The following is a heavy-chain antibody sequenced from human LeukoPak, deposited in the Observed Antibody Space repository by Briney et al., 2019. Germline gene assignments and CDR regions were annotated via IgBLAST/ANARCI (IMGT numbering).Heavy chain of an antibody. D-gene: IGHD2-2*01. CDR2: INPNSGGT. CDR1: GGTFSSYA. V-gene: IGHV1-2*02. CDR3: ARDGSTSYYYYYYMDV. J-gene: IGHJ6*03. Sequence: ASVKVSCKASGGTFSSYAISWVRQAPGQGLEWMGWINPNSGGTNYAQKFQGRVTMTRDTSISTAYMELSRLRSDDTAVYYCARDGSTSYYYYYYMDVWAKGPRSPSP.